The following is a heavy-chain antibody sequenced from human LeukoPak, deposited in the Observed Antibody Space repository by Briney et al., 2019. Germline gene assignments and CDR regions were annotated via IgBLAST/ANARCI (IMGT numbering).Heavy chain of an antibody. J-gene: IGHJ4*02. CDR1: GGTFSSYT. Sequence: GASVTVSCKASGGTFSSYTISWVRQAPGQGLEWMGRIIPILGIANYAQKFQGRVTITADKSTSTAYMELSSLRSEDTAVYYCARGHGSGSYYYFDYWGQGTLVTVSS. D-gene: IGHD3-10*01. CDR2: IIPILGIA. CDR3: ARGHGSGSYYYFDY. V-gene: IGHV1-69*02.